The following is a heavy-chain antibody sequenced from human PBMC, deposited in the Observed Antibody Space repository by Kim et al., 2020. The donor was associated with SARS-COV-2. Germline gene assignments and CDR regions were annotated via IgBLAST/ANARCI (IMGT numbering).Heavy chain of an antibody. J-gene: IGHJ3*02. CDR3: ASSITKGAFDI. CDR2: T. Sequence: TNYNPSLKSRVTISVDTSKNQFSLKLSSVTAADTAVYYCASSITKGAFDIWGQGTMVTVSS. V-gene: IGHV4-59*01. D-gene: IGHD3-3*01.